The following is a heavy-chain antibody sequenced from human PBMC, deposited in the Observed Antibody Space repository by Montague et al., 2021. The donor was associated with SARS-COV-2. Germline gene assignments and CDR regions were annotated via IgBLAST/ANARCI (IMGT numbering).Heavy chain of an antibody. V-gene: IGHV4-4*02. CDR3: ASPKEGSGYYRPFDY. CDR1: GASVTSTNW. Sequence: SETLSLTCGVSGASVTSTNWWSWVRQPTGKGLEWIGEIYHTGNTNYSPSLKSQAYISLDKSKNQLSLRLNSVTAADTAVYYCASPKEGSGYYRPFDYWGQGILVTVSS. D-gene: IGHD3-22*01. J-gene: IGHJ4*02. CDR2: IYHTGNT.